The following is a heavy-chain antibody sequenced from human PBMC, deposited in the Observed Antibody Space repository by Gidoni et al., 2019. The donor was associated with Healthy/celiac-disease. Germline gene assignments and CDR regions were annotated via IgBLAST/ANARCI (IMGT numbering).Heavy chain of an antibody. V-gene: IGHV3-48*03. CDR3: ARTRPTTVNYYYYGMDV. J-gene: IGHJ6*02. D-gene: IGHD4-4*01. Sequence: EVQLVESGGGLVQPGGSLRLSCAASGFTFSSYEMNWVRQAPGKGLEWVSYISSSGSTIYYADSVKGRFTISRDNAKNSLYLQMNSLRAEDTAVYYCARTRPTTVNYYYYGMDVWGQGTTVTVSS. CDR1: GFTFSSYE. CDR2: ISSSGSTI.